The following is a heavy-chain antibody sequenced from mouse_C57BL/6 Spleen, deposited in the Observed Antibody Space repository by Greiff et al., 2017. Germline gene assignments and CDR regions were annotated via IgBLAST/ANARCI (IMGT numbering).Heavy chain of an antibody. CDR3: ARDGDLRIYAMDY. J-gene: IGHJ4*01. CDR2: ISYDGSN. CDR1: GYSITSGYY. V-gene: IGHV3-6*01. Sequence: EVQLQESGPGLVKPSQSLSLTCSVTGYSITSGYYWNWIRQFPGNKLEWMGYISYDGSNNYNPSLKNRISITRDTSKNQFFLNLNSVTTEDTATYYCARDGDLRIYAMDYWGQGTSVTVSS. D-gene: IGHD1-1*01.